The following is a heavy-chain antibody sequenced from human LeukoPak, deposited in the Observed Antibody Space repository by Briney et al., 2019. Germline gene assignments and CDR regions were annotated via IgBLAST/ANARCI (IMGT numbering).Heavy chain of an antibody. CDR1: GGSISSYY. J-gene: IGHJ1*01. CDR3: ARSYSSWSEYFQY. V-gene: IGHV4-59*01. CDR2: IYYSGST. Sequence: SETLSLTCTVSGGSISSYYWSWIRQPPGKGLEWIGYIYYSGSTNYNPSLKSRVTISVDTSKNQFSLKLSSVTAADTAVYYCARSYSSWSEYFQYWGQGTLVTVSS. D-gene: IGHD6-13*01.